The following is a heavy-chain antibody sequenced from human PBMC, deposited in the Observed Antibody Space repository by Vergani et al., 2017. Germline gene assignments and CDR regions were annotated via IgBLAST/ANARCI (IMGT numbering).Heavy chain of an antibody. CDR1: GFTVSSNY. Sequence: EVQLVETGGGLIQPGGSLRLSCAASGFTVSSNYMSWVRQAPGKGLEWVSVIYSGGSTYYADSVKGRFTISRDNAKNSLYLQMNSLRAEDTAVYYCARDLAQLEFDYWGQGTLVTVSS. V-gene: IGHV3-53*02. CDR2: IYSGGST. CDR3: ARDLAQLEFDY. J-gene: IGHJ4*02. D-gene: IGHD6-13*01.